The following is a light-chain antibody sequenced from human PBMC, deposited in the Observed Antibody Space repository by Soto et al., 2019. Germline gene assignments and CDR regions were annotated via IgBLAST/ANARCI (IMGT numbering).Light chain of an antibody. Sequence: QSALTQPASVSGSPGQSITISCTGISSTVQTYNLVSWYQQHPGKAPRLILYEDNKRPSGLSARFSGFKSGNTASLTISGLQAEDESTYYCSSYSATSPSVLFGGGTQLTVL. CDR3: SSYSATSPSVL. J-gene: IGLJ2*01. CDR1: SSTVQTYNL. V-gene: IGLV2-23*01. CDR2: EDN.